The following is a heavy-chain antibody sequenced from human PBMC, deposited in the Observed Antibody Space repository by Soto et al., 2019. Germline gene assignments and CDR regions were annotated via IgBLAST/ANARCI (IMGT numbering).Heavy chain of an antibody. D-gene: IGHD2-15*01. CDR2: VNPNSGNI. CDR3: ARTTGYCSGGSCYLGIKYYYNHCMDV. Sequence: QVQLVQSGAEVKKPGASVKVSCKASGYTFTSYDINWVRQATGQGLEWMGWVNPNSGNIGYAQKFQSRVTMNRNTTISTAYMELSRLSFEDTAVYYCARTTGYCSGGSCYLGIKYYYNHCMDVWGKGPTVTVSS. CDR1: GYTFTSYD. J-gene: IGHJ6*03. V-gene: IGHV1-8*01.